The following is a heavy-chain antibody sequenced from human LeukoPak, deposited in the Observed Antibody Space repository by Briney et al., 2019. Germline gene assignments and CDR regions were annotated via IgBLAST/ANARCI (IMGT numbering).Heavy chain of an antibody. Sequence: ASVKVSCKASGYTFTTYGITWVRQAPGQGLEWMGWISTYNGNTNFAQRLQGRVTMTTDTSTSTAYMELRSLRSDATAAYYCARGTVRFGELGPQWGQGTLVNGSS. V-gene: IGHV1-18*01. CDR1: GYTFTTYG. CDR3: ARGTVRFGELGPQ. CDR2: ISTYNGNT. J-gene: IGHJ4*02. D-gene: IGHD3-10*01.